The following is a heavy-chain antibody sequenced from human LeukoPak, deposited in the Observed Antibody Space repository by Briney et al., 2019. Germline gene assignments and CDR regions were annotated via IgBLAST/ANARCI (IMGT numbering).Heavy chain of an antibody. CDR1: GYTFTNYY. D-gene: IGHD6-13*01. Sequence: ASVKVSCKASGYTFTNYYMHWVRQAPGQGLEWMGLINPSAGSTTYPQKFQGRVTITADTSTGPVYMELTTLRSEDTAIYYCAREKAAGADYWGQGTLVTVSS. CDR3: AREKAAGADY. CDR2: INPSAGST. V-gene: IGHV1-46*01. J-gene: IGHJ4*02.